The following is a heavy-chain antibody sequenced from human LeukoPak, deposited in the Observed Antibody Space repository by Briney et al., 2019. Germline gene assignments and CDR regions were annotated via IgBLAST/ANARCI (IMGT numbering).Heavy chain of an antibody. V-gene: IGHV4-38-2*02. Sequence: SETLSLTCTVSGYSISSGYYWGWIRQPPGKGLEWIGSIYHSGSTYYNPSLKSRVTISVDTSKNQFSLKLSSVTAADTAVYYCARGGGGYSYGEGGYLDYWGQGTLVTVSS. CDR1: GYSISSGYY. CDR2: IYHSGST. J-gene: IGHJ4*02. CDR3: ARGGGGYSYGEGGYLDY. D-gene: IGHD5-18*01.